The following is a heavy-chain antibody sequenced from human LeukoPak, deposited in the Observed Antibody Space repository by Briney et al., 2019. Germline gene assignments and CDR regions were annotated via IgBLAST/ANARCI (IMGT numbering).Heavy chain of an antibody. CDR2: ISAYNGNT. D-gene: IGHD6-13*01. V-gene: IGHV1-18*01. CDR3: ARTYSSSWHYYYYYYYMDV. J-gene: IGHJ6*03. CDR1: GYTFTSYG. Sequence: ASVKVSCKASGYTFTSYGISWVRQAPGQGLEWMGWISAYNGNTNYAQKLQGRVTMTTDTSTSTAYMEPRSLRSDDTAVYYCARTYSSSWHYYYYYYYMDVWGKGTTVTVSS.